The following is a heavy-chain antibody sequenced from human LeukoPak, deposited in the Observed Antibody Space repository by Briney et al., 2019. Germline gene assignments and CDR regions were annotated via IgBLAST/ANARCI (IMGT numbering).Heavy chain of an antibody. Sequence: SETLSLTCAVYGGSFSGYYWSWIRQPPGKGLEWIGEINHSGSTNYNPSLKSRVTISVDTSKNQFSLKLSSVTAADTAVYYCARSGMITFGGVIVTARYYFDYWGQGTLVTVSS. CDR3: ARSGMITFGGVIVTARYYFDY. V-gene: IGHV4-34*01. J-gene: IGHJ4*02. D-gene: IGHD3-16*02. CDR2: INHSGST. CDR1: GGSFSGYY.